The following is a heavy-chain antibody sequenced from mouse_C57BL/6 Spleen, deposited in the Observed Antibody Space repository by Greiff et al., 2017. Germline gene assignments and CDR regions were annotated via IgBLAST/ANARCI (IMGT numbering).Heavy chain of an antibody. CDR1: GYTFTSYW. D-gene: IGHD1-1*01. J-gene: IGHJ4*01. CDR2: INPSSGYT. V-gene: IGHV1-7*01. Sequence: QVQLQQSGAELAKPGASVKLSCKASGYTFTSYWMHWVQQRPGQGLEWIGYINPSSGYTKYNQKFKDKATLTADKSSSTAYMQLSSLTYEDSAVYYFARDGSSSYYAMDDWGQGTSVTVSS. CDR3: ARDGSSSYYAMDD.